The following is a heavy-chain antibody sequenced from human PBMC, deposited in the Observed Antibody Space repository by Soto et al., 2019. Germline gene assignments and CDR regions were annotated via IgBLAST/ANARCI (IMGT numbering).Heavy chain of an antibody. CDR1: GGSISSSNW. D-gene: IGHD4-17*01. J-gene: IGHJ2*01. CDR3: ARRQYGSWYFDL. CDR2: IYQSGNT. V-gene: IGHV4-4*02. Sequence: QVQLQELGPGLVKPSGTLSLTCAVSGGSISSSNWWSWVRQPPGKGLEWMGEIYQSGNTNYNPSLKSRVTIPVDKSNNQFSLKLSSLPAADTAVYYCARRQYGSWYFDLWGRGTLVTVSS.